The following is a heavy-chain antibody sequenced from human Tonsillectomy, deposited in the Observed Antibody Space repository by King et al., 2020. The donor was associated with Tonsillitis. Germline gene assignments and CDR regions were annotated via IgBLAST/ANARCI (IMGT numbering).Heavy chain of an antibody. D-gene: IGHD6-13*01. CDR3: AKDTHKYSTSWSYAFHI. CDR2: MSDDGSDK. CDR1: GFIFSTYA. Sequence: VQLVESGGGVVQPGRSLRLSCVASGFIFSTYALHWVRQAPGKGLEWVAVMSDDGSDKHYADSVKGRFTISRDNSKNTLYLQINSLRAEDTAIYYCAKDTHKYSTSWSYAFHIWGQGTMVTVSS. V-gene: IGHV3-30-3*01. J-gene: IGHJ3*02.